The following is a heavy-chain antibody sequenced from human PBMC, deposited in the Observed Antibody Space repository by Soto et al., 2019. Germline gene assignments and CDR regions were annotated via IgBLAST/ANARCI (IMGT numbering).Heavy chain of an antibody. Sequence: ASVKVSCKASGYTFTSYAMHWVRQAPGQRLEWMGWINAGNGNTKCSQKFQGRVTITRDTSASTAYMELSSLRSEDTAVYYCARGRIPANVLDYWGQGTLVTVSS. CDR1: GYTFTSYA. CDR2: INAGNGNT. V-gene: IGHV1-3*01. D-gene: IGHD2-2*01. CDR3: ARGRIPANVLDY. J-gene: IGHJ4*02.